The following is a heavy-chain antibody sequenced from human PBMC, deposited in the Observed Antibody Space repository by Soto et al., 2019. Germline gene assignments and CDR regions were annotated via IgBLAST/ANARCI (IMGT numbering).Heavy chain of an antibody. Sequence: GASVKVSCKASGGTFSSYAISWVRQAPGQGLEWMGGIIPIFGTANYAQKFQGRVTITADKSTSTAYMELSSLRSEDTAVYYCARDPRSGWLQPPYYYYGMDVWGQGTTVTVSS. J-gene: IGHJ6*02. D-gene: IGHD5-12*01. CDR3: ARDPRSGWLQPPYYYYGMDV. CDR2: IIPIFGTA. V-gene: IGHV1-69*06. CDR1: GGTFSSYA.